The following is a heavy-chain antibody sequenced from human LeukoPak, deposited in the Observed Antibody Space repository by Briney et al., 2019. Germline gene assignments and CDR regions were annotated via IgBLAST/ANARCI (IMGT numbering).Heavy chain of an antibody. CDR3: ARQVPSSYGRNSGDYFDY. D-gene: IGHD5-18*01. V-gene: IGHV1-8*03. J-gene: IGHJ4*02. CDR2: MYPNSGNT. Sequence: ASVKVSCKASGYTFTSYDINWVRQATGQGLEWMRWMYPNSGNTGYAQKFQGRVTITRNTSISTAYLQWSSLKASDTAMYYCARQVPSSYGRNSGDYFDYWGQGTLVTVSS. CDR1: GYTFTSYD.